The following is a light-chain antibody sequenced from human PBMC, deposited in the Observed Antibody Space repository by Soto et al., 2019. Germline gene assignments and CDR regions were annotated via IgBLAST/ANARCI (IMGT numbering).Light chain of an antibody. J-gene: IGLJ3*02. CDR3: SSYTSSNTWV. Sequence: QSALTQPASVSGSPGQSITISCTGTSSDVGDYNYVSWYQQHPGKAPKLMIYEVSNRPSGVSNRFSGSKSGNTASLTISGLQAKDEADYYCSSYTSSNTWVFGGGTKLTVL. CDR1: SSDVGDYNY. CDR2: EVS. V-gene: IGLV2-14*01.